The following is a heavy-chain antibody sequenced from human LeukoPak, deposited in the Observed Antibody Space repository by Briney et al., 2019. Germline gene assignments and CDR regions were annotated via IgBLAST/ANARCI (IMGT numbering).Heavy chain of an antibody. CDR2: ISAYNGNT. Sequence: ASVTVCFTASGYTFTSYGISWVRQAPGQGHEWMGWISAYNGNTNYAQKLQGRVTMTTDTSTSTAYMELRSLRSDDTAVYYCARDKPYGSGSYYKTEKYYYYYYGMDVWGQGTTVTVSS. CDR1: GYTFTSYG. CDR3: ARDKPYGSGSYYKTEKYYYYYYGMDV. J-gene: IGHJ6*02. D-gene: IGHD3-10*01. V-gene: IGHV1-18*01.